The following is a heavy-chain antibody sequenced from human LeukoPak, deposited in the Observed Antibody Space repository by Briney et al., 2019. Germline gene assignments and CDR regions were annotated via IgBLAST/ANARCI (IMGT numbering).Heavy chain of an antibody. Sequence: ASVQVSCKASGYTFNSYAITWVRQAPGQGLEWMGWVSAYSGATTYAQEFQHRVTMTTDTSTNTAYMELRSLRSDDTAVYYCARGRTMPFDSWGQGTLVTVSS. CDR3: ARGRTMPFDS. J-gene: IGHJ4*02. CDR1: GYTFNSYA. D-gene: IGHD2-2*01. V-gene: IGHV1-18*01. CDR2: VSAYSGAT.